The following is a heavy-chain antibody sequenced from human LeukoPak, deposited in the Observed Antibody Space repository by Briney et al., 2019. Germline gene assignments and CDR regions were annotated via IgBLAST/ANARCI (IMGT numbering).Heavy chain of an antibody. CDR1: GGSISSSSYY. CDR2: IYYSGST. J-gene: IGHJ3*02. V-gene: IGHV4-39*07. D-gene: IGHD3-22*01. Sequence: SETLSLTCTVSGGSISSSSYYWGWIRQPPGKGLEWIGSIYYSGSTYYNPSLKSRVTISVDTSKNQFSLKLSSVTAADTAVYYCARAYYYDSSPGLGDAFDIWGQGTMVTVSS. CDR3: ARAYYYDSSPGLGDAFDI.